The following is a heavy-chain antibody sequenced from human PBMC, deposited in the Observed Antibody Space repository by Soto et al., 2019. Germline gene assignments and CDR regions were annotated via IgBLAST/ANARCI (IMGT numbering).Heavy chain of an antibody. D-gene: IGHD6-13*01. CDR1: GFTFSSYA. CDR3: ARDFQQLVLSVGGY. Sequence: GGSLRLSCAASGFTFSSYAMHWVRQAPGKGLEWVAVISYDGSNKYYADSVKGRFTISRDNSKNTLYLQMNSLRAEDTAVYYCARDFQQLVLSVGGYWGQGTLVTVSS. J-gene: IGHJ4*02. CDR2: ISYDGSNK. V-gene: IGHV3-30-3*01.